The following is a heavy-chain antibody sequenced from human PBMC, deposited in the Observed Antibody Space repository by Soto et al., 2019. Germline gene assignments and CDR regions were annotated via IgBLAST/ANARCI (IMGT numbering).Heavy chain of an antibody. Sequence: EVQLVESGGGLVQPGGSLRLSCAASGFTSFSYYSMNWVRQAPGKGLEWVSFISGRGSPIYYAASVRGRFTISRDNAKNSLSLEMNSLRVEDTAVYYCARVRGHSYGYVDYWGQGTLVTVSS. V-gene: IGHV3-48*01. J-gene: IGHJ4*02. CDR3: ARVRGHSYGYVDY. CDR2: ISGRGSPI. CDR1: GFTSFSYYS. D-gene: IGHD5-18*01.